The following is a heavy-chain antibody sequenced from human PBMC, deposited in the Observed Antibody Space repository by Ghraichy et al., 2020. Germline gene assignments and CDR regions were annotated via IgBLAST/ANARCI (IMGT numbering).Heavy chain of an antibody. CDR1: GFTFSSYW. CDR3: ARRWYGDYGEGFDY. J-gene: IGHJ4*02. CDR2: INSDGSSI. Sequence: GGSRRLSCAASGFTFSSYWMHWVRQAPGKGLVWVSRINSDGSSISYADSVKGRFTISRDNAKNTLYLQMNSLRAEDTAVYYCARRWYGDYGEGFDYWGQGTLVTVSS. V-gene: IGHV3-74*01. D-gene: IGHD4-17*01.